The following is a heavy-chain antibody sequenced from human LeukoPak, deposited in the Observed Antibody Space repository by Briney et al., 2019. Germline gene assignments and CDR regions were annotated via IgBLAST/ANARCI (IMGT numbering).Heavy chain of an antibody. V-gene: IGHV3-7*01. J-gene: IGHJ4*02. CDR3: ARDATRGGDNDY. CDR1: GFTFTSYW. Sequence: GSLRLSCAVSGFTFTSYWMSWVRQAPGKGLEWVANINEDGSYEFHADSVKGRLTISRDNSKNSLYLQMSSLRADDTAVYYCARDATRGGDNDYWGQGTRVIVSS. CDR2: INEDGSYE. D-gene: IGHD2-21*02.